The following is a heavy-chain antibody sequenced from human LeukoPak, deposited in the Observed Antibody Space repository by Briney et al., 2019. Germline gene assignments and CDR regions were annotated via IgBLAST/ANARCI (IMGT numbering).Heavy chain of an antibody. CDR1: GFTFRRFS. J-gene: IGHJ6*03. Sequence: GGSLRLSCAASGFTFRRFSMNWVRQAPGKGLEWVSAISSSGRYMYYADSVKGRFTISRDNAKNSLYLQMNSLGAEDTAVYYCARDSPKTYYYYYSMDVWGKGTTVTVSS. CDR3: ARDSPKTYYYYYSMDV. CDR2: ISSSGRYM. V-gene: IGHV3-21*01.